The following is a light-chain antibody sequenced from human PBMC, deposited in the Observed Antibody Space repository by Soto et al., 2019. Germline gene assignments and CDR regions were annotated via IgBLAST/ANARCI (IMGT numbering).Light chain of an antibody. CDR3: QQRSNWPPLYI. V-gene: IGKV3-11*01. Sequence: EIVLTQSPATLSLSPGERATLSCRASQSVSRYLAWYQQKPGQAPRLLIYDASNRATGIPARFSGSGSGTDFTLTISSPEPEDFAVYSCQQRSNWPPLYIFGQGTKLEIK. CDR2: DAS. CDR1: QSVSRY. J-gene: IGKJ2*01.